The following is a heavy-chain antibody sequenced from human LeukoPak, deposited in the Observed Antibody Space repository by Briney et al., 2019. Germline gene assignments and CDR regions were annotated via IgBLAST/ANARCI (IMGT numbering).Heavy chain of an antibody. J-gene: IGHJ4*02. CDR2: MNPNSGNT. CDR1: GYTFTSDD. D-gene: IGHD3-3*01. CDR3: ARAPKRITIFGVAQTKYYFDY. V-gene: IGHV1-8*01. Sequence: ASVKVSCKASGYTFTSDDINWVRQATGQGLEWMGWMNPNSGNTGYAQKFQGRVTMTRNTSISTAYMELSSLRSEDTAVYYCARAPKRITIFGVAQTKYYFDYWGQGTLVTVSS.